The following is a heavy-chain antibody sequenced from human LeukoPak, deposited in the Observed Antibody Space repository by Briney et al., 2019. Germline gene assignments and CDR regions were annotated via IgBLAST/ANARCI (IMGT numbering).Heavy chain of an antibody. CDR3: ARGSIRAAAGPADY. Sequence: ASVKVSCKASGYTFTGYYMHWVRQAPGQGLEWMGWINPNSGGTNYAQKFQGRVTMTRDTSISTAYMELSRLRSDDTAVYYCARGSIRAAAGPADYWGQRTLVTVSS. V-gene: IGHV1-2*02. D-gene: IGHD6-13*01. J-gene: IGHJ4*02. CDR2: INPNSGGT. CDR1: GYTFTGYY.